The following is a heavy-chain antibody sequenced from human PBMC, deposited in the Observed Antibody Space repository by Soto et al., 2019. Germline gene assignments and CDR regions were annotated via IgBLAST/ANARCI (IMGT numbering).Heavy chain of an antibody. CDR2: INHSGST. J-gene: IGHJ3*02. V-gene: IGHV4-34*01. D-gene: IGHD3-16*02. CDR1: GGSFSGYY. Sequence: SETLSLTCAVYGGSFSGYYWSWIRQPPGKGLEWIGEINHSGSTNYNPSLKSRVTISVDTSKNQFSLKLSSVTAADTAVYYCARVYDYIWGSYRSMGPNGAFDIWGQGTMVTVSS. CDR3: ARVYDYIWGSYRSMGPNGAFDI.